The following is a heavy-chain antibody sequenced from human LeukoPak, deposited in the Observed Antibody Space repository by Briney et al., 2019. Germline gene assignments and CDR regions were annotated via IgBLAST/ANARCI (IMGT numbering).Heavy chain of an antibody. CDR3: AKGGSWYRLTFFDH. CDR2: INSDGINT. CDR1: GFTFSNYW. D-gene: IGHD6-13*01. Sequence: GGSLRLSCAASGFTFSNYWMHWVRQAPGKGLVWVSRINSDGINTSYADSVKGRFTISRDNAKNTLNLQMNSLTAEDTAVYYCAKGGSWYRLTFFDHWGQGTPVTVSP. V-gene: IGHV3-74*01. J-gene: IGHJ4*02.